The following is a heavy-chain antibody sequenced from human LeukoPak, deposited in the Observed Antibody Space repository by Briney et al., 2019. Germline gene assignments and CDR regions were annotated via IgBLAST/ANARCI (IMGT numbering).Heavy chain of an antibody. J-gene: IGHJ4*02. CDR1: GGSFCGYY. D-gene: IGHD3-22*01. Sequence: PSETLSLTCAVYGGSFCGYYWSWIRQPPGKGLEWIGEINHSGSTNYNPSLKSRVTISVDTSKNQFSLKLSSVTAADTAVYYCARIPNYYDSSGGDYWGQGTLVTVSS. CDR2: INHSGST. V-gene: IGHV4-34*01. CDR3: ARIPNYYDSSGGDY.